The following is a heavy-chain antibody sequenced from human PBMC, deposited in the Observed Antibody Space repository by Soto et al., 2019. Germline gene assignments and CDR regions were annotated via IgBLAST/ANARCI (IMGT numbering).Heavy chain of an antibody. CDR1: GGPISSGGYF. J-gene: IGHJ6*02. Sequence: QVQLQESGPGLVKPSQTLSLTCTVSGGPISSGGYFWSWIRQHPGKGLEWIGYIYYSGTTQYNPSLKSRVTISVDKSKNQCSLQLSSVSAADPAVYYCARDGRSRLSLGLDVWGQGTTVTVSS. CDR2: IYYSGTT. CDR3: ARDGRSRLSLGLDV. D-gene: IGHD1-26*01. V-gene: IGHV4-31*03.